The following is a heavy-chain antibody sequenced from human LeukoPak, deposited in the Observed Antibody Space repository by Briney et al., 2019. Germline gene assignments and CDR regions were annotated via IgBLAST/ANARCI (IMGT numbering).Heavy chain of an antibody. CDR3: ANEISLGYYDSSGYYFRYDQVDFDY. D-gene: IGHD3-22*01. CDR1: GFTFSSYA. V-gene: IGHV3-30-3*02. J-gene: IGHJ4*02. CDR2: ISYDGSNK. Sequence: QPGRSLRLSCAASGFTFSSYAMHWVRQAPGKGLEWVAVISYDGSNKYYADSVKGRFTISRDNSKNTLYLQMNSLRAEDTAVYYCANEISLGYYDSSGYYFRYDQVDFDYWGQGTLVTVSS.